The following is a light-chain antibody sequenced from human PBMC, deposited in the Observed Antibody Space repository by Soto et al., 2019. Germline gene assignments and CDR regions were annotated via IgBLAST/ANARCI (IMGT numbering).Light chain of an antibody. CDR1: PSISSW. V-gene: IGKV1-5*03. Sequence: DIQMTQSPSTLSASVGDRVTITCRASPSISSWLALYQQKPGKAPQPLIYKASSLESGVPSRFTGSGTATEFTLPISRLPPDDFATEFCELYNSYRCTFGTGTKVHIK. J-gene: IGKJ3*01. CDR3: ELYNSYRCT. CDR2: KAS.